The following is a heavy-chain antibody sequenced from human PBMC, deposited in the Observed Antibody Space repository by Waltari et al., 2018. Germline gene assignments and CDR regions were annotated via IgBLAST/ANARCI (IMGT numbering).Heavy chain of an antibody. CDR2: ISPYNGNT. Sequence: QVQLVQSGAEVKRPGASVKVSCKASGYTFTSYGISWVRQAPGQGLEWMGWISPYNGNTNYAQKLRGRVTLTTDTSTGTSYMELRSLRIYDTAVYYCAKVGGSSFYFDYWGQGTLVTVSS. J-gene: IGHJ4*02. CDR3: AKVGGSSFYFDY. V-gene: IGHV1-18*01. D-gene: IGHD1-26*01. CDR1: GYTFTSYG.